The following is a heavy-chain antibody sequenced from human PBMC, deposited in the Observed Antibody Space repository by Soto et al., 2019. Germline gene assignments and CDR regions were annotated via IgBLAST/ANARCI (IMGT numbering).Heavy chain of an antibody. J-gene: IGHJ6*03. D-gene: IGHD1-7*01. CDR2: ISGSGGST. V-gene: IGHV3-23*01. CDR3: AKWATTPYYYHYYMDV. Sequence: GGSLRLSCAASGFTFSSYAMSWVRQAPGKGLEWVSAISGSGGSTYYADSVRGRFTISRDNSKNTLYLQMNSLRAEDTAVYYCAKWATTPYYYHYYMDVWGEGTTVTVSS. CDR1: GFTFSSYA.